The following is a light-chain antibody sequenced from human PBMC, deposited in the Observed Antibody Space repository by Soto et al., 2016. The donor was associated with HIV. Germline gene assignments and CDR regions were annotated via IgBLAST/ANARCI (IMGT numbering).Light chain of an antibody. Sequence: DIQMTQSPSSLYASVGDRVTITCRASQDINNHLAWFRQKPGKAPKSLIYGASTLQSGVSSKFSGSGSGTDFTLTISSLQPEDLAIYFCQQYKNYPLTFGGGTKVEIK. V-gene: IGKV1-16*02. CDR2: GAS. J-gene: IGKJ4*01. CDR1: QDINNH. CDR3: QQYKNYPLT.